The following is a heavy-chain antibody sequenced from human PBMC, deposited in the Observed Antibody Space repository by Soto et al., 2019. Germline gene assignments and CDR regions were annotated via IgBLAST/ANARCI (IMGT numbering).Heavy chain of an antibody. CDR2: LSGNGRTM. V-gene: IGHV3-11*01. D-gene: IGHD1-26*01. J-gene: IGHJ5*02. CDR1: GFNFSDFY. Sequence: QVQLVESGGGLVKPGGSLRLSCAASGFNFSDFYMNWIRQAPGKGLEWLSYLSGNGRTMYYADSVKGRFTISRDNTKKSLYLEMTSLRADDSALYYCARDGRGPSALDLWGQGTLLTVSS. CDR3: ARDGRGPSALDL.